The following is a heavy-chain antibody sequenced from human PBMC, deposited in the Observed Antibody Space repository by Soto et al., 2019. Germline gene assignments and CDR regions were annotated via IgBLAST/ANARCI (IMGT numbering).Heavy chain of an antibody. CDR3: ARPSYGSPFYYGMDV. V-gene: IGHV3-33*01. Sequence: QVQLVESGGGVVQPGKSLRLSCVASGFTFSNFGMHWVRQAPGKGLEWVALIYYDGGNKYYADSVKGRFTISRDNSENTLHLQMNSLRAEDTAVYYCARPSYGSPFYYGMDVWGQGTTVTVSS. J-gene: IGHJ6*02. D-gene: IGHD3-10*01. CDR1: GFTFSNFG. CDR2: IYYDGGNK.